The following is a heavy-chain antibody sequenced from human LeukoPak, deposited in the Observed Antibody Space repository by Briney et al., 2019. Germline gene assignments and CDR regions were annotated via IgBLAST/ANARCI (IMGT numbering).Heavy chain of an antibody. Sequence: GGSLRLSCAASEFTLSSYGMAWVRQAPGKGPEWVSAIGHGGTTYYTDPVRGRFTISRDNSKNTLYLQMSSLRGEDTAVYYCAKEMASRRPFDCWGQGTLVTVSS. J-gene: IGHJ4*02. CDR1: EFTLSSYG. CDR2: IGHGGTT. D-gene: IGHD5-24*01. CDR3: AKEMASRRPFDC. V-gene: IGHV3-23*01.